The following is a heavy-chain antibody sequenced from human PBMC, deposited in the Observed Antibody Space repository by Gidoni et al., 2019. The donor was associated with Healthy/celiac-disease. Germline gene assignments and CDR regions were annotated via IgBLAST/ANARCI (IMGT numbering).Heavy chain of an antibody. V-gene: IGHV3-21*01. Sequence: EVQLVASGGGLVKPGGSLRLSCAASGFTFSSSSMNWVRQAPGKGLAWVSSISSSSSYIYYADSVKGRFTISRDNAKNSLYLQMNSLRAEDTAVYYCARGGPGGDYGDYWGQGTLVTVSS. CDR2: ISSSSSYI. CDR3: ARGGPGGDYGDY. J-gene: IGHJ4*02. D-gene: IGHD2-15*01. CDR1: GFTFSSSS.